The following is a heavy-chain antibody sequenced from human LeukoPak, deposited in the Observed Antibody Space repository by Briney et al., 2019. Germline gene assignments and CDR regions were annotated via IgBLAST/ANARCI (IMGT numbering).Heavy chain of an antibody. CDR3: AKDLSGRLGGDWFDP. Sequence: PGGSLRLSCAASGFTFDDYAMHWVRQAPGKGLEWVSGISWNSGSIGYADSVKGRSTISRDNAKNSLYLQMNSLRAEDTALYYCAKDLSGRLGGDWFDPWGQGTLVTVSS. V-gene: IGHV3-9*01. D-gene: IGHD3-16*01. CDR2: ISWNSGSI. CDR1: GFTFDDYA. J-gene: IGHJ5*02.